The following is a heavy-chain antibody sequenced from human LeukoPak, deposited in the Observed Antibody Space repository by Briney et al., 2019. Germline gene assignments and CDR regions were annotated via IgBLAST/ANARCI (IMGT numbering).Heavy chain of an antibody. CDR2: IKQDGSEK. V-gene: IGHV3-7*03. CDR1: GFTFSSYA. CDR3: ARDGSSSWRNTFDY. Sequence: GGSLRLSCAASGFTFSSYAMSWVRQAPGKGLEWVANIKQDGSEKYYVDSVKGRFTISRDNAKNSLYLQMNSLRAEDTAVYYCARDGSSSWRNTFDYWGQGTLVTVSS. D-gene: IGHD6-13*01. J-gene: IGHJ4*02.